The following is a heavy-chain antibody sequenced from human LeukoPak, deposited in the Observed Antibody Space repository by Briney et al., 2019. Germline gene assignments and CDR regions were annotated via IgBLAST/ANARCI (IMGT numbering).Heavy chain of an antibody. Sequence: PGGSLRLSCAASGFTFSSYWMSWVRQAPGKGLEWVANIKQDGSEKYYVDSVKGRFTISRDNAKNSLYLQMNSLRAEDTAVHYCAREQKAFYDFWSGYLGYWGQGTLVTVSS. D-gene: IGHD3-3*01. CDR1: GFTFSSYW. V-gene: IGHV3-7*01. CDR2: IKQDGSEK. CDR3: AREQKAFYDFWSGYLGY. J-gene: IGHJ4*02.